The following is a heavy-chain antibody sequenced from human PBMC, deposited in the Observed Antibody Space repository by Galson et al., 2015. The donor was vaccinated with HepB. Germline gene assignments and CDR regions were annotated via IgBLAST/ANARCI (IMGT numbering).Heavy chain of an antibody. CDR2: IYPGDSDT. V-gene: IGHV5-51*01. CDR3: ARQITYYDILTGYWRGGESDY. J-gene: IGHJ4*02. Sequence: QSGAEVKKPGESLKISCKGSGYSFTSYWIGWVRQMPGKGLEWMGIIYPGDSDTRYSPSFQGQVTISADKSISTAYLQWSSLKASDTAMYYCARQITYYDILTGYWRGGESDYWGQGTLVTVSS. D-gene: IGHD3-9*01. CDR1: GYSFTSYW.